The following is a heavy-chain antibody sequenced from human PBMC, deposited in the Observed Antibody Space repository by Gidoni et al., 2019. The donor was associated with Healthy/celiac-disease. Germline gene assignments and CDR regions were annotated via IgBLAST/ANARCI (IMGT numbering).Heavy chain of an antibody. CDR1: GYTFTSYY. Sequence: QVQLVQSGAEVKKPGASVQVSFKASGYTFTSYYMPWVRQAPGQGLECMGIINPSGGKTSYAQKFEGRVTMTRDMSTSTVYMELSSLRSEDTAVYYCARDRSVDAFDIWGQGTMVTVSS. CDR3: ARDRSVDAFDI. CDR2: INPSGGKT. V-gene: IGHV1-46*01. J-gene: IGHJ3*02.